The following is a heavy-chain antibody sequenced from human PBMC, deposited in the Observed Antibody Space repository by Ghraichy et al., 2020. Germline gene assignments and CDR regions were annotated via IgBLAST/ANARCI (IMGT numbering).Heavy chain of an antibody. CDR1: GYTFTGYY. CDR2: INPNSGGT. CDR3: ARDRALVRGKDGMDV. V-gene: IGHV1-2*04. J-gene: IGHJ6*02. D-gene: IGHD3-10*01. Sequence: ASVKVSCKASGYTFTGYYMHWVRQAPGQGLEWMGWINPNSGGTNYAQKFQGWVTMTRDTSISTAYMELSRLRSDDTAVYYCARDRALVRGKDGMDVWGQGTTVTVSS.